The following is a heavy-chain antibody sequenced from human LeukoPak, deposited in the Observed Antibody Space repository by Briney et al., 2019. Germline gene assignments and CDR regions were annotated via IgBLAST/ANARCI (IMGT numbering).Heavy chain of an antibody. V-gene: IGHV4-34*01. D-gene: IGHD3-10*01. CDR3: ARRITMVRGALDY. J-gene: IGHJ4*02. CDR2: INHSGST. Sequence: SETLSLTCAVSGGSFSSGSYSWSWIRQPPGTELEWIGEINHSGSTNYNPSLKSRVTISVDTSKNQFFLKLSSVTAADTAVYYCARRITMVRGALDYGGQGTLVTVPS. CDR1: GGSFSSGSYS.